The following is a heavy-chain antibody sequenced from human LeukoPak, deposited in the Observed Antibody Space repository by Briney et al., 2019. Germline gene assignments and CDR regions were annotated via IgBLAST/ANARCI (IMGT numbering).Heavy chain of an antibody. CDR2: ISGSGGST. CDR3: AKDRYSSSWFMKSYYFDY. J-gene: IGHJ4*02. CDR1: GFTFSDTW. Sequence: GGSLRLSCAASGFTFSDTWMSWVRQAPGKGLEWVSAISGSGGSTYYADSVKGRFTISRDNSKNTLYLQMNSLRAEDTAVYYCAKDRYSSSWFMKSYYFDYWGQGTLVTVAS. V-gene: IGHV3-23*01. D-gene: IGHD6-13*01.